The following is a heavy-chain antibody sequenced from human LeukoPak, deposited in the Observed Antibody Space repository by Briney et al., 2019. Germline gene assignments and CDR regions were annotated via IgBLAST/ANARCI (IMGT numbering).Heavy chain of an antibody. CDR2: ISYDGSNK. Sequence: HPGGSLRLSCAASGFTFSDYSMNWVRQAPGKGLEWVAVISYDGSNKYYADSVKGRFTISRDNSKNTLYLQMNSLRAEDTAVYYCARGVRPMATIRPYFDYWGQGTLVTVSS. V-gene: IGHV3-30*03. D-gene: IGHD5-24*01. CDR3: ARGVRPMATIRPYFDY. CDR1: GFTFSDYS. J-gene: IGHJ4*02.